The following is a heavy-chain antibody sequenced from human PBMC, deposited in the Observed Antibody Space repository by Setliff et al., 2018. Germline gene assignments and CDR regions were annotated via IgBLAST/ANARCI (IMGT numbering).Heavy chain of an antibody. CDR1: GGSISRSSYY. D-gene: IGHD3-3*01. CDR3: ARMYYDFWSGYFYETNWFDP. V-gene: IGHV4-61*02. Sequence: PSETLSLTCTVSGGSISRSSYYWSWIRQPAGKGLEWIGRIYTSGSTNYNPSLKSRVTISVDTSKNQFSLKLSSVTAADTAVYYCARMYYDFWSGYFYETNWFDPWGQGTLVTVSS. CDR2: IYTSGST. J-gene: IGHJ5*02.